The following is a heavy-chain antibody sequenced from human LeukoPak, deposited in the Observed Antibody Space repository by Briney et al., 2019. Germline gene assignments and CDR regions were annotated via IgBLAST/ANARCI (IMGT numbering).Heavy chain of an antibody. Sequence: PSETLSLTCTVSGGSVSSGSYYWSWIRQPPGKGLEWIGYIYYSGSTNYNPSLKSRVTISVDTSKNQFSLKLSSVTAADTAVYYCARQRWLQSEAFDYWGQGTLVTVSS. CDR1: GGSVSSGSYY. D-gene: IGHD5-24*01. V-gene: IGHV4-61*01. CDR2: IYYSGST. CDR3: ARQRWLQSEAFDY. J-gene: IGHJ4*02.